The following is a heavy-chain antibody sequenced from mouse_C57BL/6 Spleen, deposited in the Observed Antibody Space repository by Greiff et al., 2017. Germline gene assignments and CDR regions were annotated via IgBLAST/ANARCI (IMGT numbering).Heavy chain of an antibody. J-gene: IGHJ1*03. CDR1: GFTFSDYY. D-gene: IGHD1-1*01. V-gene: IGHV5-12*01. Sequence: EVKVVESGGGLVQPGGSLKLSCAASGFTFSDYYMYWVRQTPEKRLEWVAYISNGGGSTYYPDTVKGRFTISRDNAKNTLYLQMSRLKSEDTAMYYCARQYGSSFHWYFDVWGTGTTVTVSS. CDR3: ARQYGSSFHWYFDV. CDR2: ISNGGGST.